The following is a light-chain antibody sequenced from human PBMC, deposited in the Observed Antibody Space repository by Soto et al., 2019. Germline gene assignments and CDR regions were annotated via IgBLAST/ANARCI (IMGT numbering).Light chain of an antibody. CDR3: QQRSNLPPWT. Sequence: EIVLTQSPATLSLSPGERATLSCRASQSVSSYLAWYQQKPGQAPRLLIYDASNRATGIPARFSGSGSGTDVTRTISGLEPEDVAVDYCQQRSNLPPWTFGQGNKVEIK. CDR2: DAS. CDR1: QSVSSY. V-gene: IGKV3-11*01. J-gene: IGKJ1*01.